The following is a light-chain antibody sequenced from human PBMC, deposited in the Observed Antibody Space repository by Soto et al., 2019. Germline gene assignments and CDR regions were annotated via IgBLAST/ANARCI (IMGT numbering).Light chain of an antibody. J-gene: IGKJ5*01. Sequence: EIVLTQSPATLSLSPGERATLSCRASQSVSSYLAWYQQKPGQAPRLLIYGASTRATGIPARFGGSGSGTEFTLTISSLQSEDFAVYYCQQYGSSPITFGHGTRLEI. CDR3: QQYGSSPIT. CDR2: GAS. CDR1: QSVSSY. V-gene: IGKV3-15*01.